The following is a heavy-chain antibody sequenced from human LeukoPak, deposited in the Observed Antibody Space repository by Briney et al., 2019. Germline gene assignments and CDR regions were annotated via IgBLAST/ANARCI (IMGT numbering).Heavy chain of an antibody. V-gene: IGHV3-30*18. CDR2: ISYDEIK. J-gene: IGHJ4*02. Sequence: GGSLRLSCVVSGFTFRDYGMHWVRQAPGKGLEWVAVISYDEIKYYADSVKGRFTISRDNFKNTVYLQMSSLSPEDTAIYYCAKASWYRVTFVTHLDSWGQGTLATVSS. D-gene: IGHD2-15*01. CDR3: AKASWYRVTFVTHLDS. CDR1: GFTFRDYG.